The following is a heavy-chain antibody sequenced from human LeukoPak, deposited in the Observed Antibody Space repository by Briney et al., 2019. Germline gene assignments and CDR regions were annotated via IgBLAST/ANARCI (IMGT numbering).Heavy chain of an antibody. Sequence: ASVKVSCKASGYTFTSYDINWVRQATGQGLEWMGWMNPNSGNTGYAQKLQGRVTMTRNTSISTAYMELSSLRSEDTAVYYCARGRWTKRQRGVYYFDYWGQGTLVTVSS. CDR3: ARGRWTKRQRGVYYFDY. CDR2: MNPNSGNT. D-gene: IGHD3/OR15-3a*01. CDR1: GYTFTSYD. V-gene: IGHV1-8*01. J-gene: IGHJ4*02.